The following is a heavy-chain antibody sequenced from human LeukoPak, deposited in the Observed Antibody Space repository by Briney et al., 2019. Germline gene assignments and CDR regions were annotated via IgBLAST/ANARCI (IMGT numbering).Heavy chain of an antibody. J-gene: IGHJ4*02. CDR3: ARDQGDYDYVWGSRWYFDY. V-gene: IGHV3-11*04. Sequence: GGSLRLSCAASGFTFSDYYMSWIRQAPGKGLEWVSYISSSGSTIYYADSVKGRFTISRDNSKNSLYLQMNSLRAEDTAVYYCARDQGDYDYVWGSRWYFDYWGQGTLVTVSS. D-gene: IGHD3-16*01. CDR2: ISSSGSTI. CDR1: GFTFSDYY.